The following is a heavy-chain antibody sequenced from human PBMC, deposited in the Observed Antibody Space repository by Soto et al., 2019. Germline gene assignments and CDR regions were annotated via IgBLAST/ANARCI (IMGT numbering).Heavy chain of an antibody. V-gene: IGHV5-51*01. J-gene: IGHJ6*02. Sequence: GESLKISCNGSGYTFTNYWIGWVRQMPGKGLEWMGIIYPGDSDTKYNPSFQGQVTISADKSITTTYLRWSSLKASDTAIYYCAASIFYYGMDVWGQGTTVTVSS. CDR2: IYPGDSDT. CDR1: GYTFTNYW. CDR3: AASIFYYGMDV.